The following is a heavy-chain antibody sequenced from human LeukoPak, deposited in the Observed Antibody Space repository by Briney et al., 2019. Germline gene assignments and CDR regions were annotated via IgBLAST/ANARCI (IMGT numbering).Heavy chain of an antibody. CDR3: ARDDYGGNSGIDY. V-gene: IGHV3-33*01. J-gene: IGHJ4*02. Sequence: GGSLRLSCAAPGFTFSSYGMHWVRQAPGKGLEWVAVIWYDGSNKYYADSVKGRFTISRDNSKNTLYLQMNSLRAEDTAVYYCARDDYGGNSGIDYWGQGTLVTVSS. CDR2: IWYDGSNK. D-gene: IGHD4-23*01. CDR1: GFTFSSYG.